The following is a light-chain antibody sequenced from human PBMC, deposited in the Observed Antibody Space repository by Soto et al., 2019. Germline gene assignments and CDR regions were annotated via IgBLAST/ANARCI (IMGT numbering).Light chain of an antibody. CDR2: GAS. CDR1: QSVCGNS. V-gene: IGKV3-20*01. J-gene: IGKJ1*01. CDR3: QQYRT. Sequence: EIVLTQSPDTLSLSPGERATLSCRASQSVCGNSFAWYQPKPGQAPRLLIYGASSRATGIPDRFSGSWSGTDFTLTISNLEPEGCALYYCQQYRTFGRGTRVEIK.